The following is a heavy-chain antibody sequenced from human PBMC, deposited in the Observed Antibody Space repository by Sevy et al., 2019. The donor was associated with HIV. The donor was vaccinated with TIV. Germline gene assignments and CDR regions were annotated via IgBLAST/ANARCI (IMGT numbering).Heavy chain of an antibody. CDR3: ARDRHGGKAQYGMDV. CDR1: GGSISSYY. J-gene: IGHJ6*02. D-gene: IGHD2-15*01. Sequence: SETLSLTCTVSGGSISSYYWSWIRQPPGKGLEWIGYIYYSGSTNDNPSLKSRVTISVDTSKNQFSLKLSSVTAADTAVYYCARDRHGGKAQYGMDVWGQGTTVTVSS. CDR2: IYYSGST. V-gene: IGHV4-59*13.